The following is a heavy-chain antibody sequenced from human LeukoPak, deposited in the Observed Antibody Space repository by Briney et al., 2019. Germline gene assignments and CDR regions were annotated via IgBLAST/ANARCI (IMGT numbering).Heavy chain of an antibody. D-gene: IGHD2-15*01. CDR2: ISSNGGST. J-gene: IGHJ4*02. Sequence: GGSMSLSCSASGFTFSSYGMHWVRQAAGKGREYVSAISSNGGSTYHADSVKGRFTISRDNSKNTLYLQMSRLRAEDTAVYYCVKDGLNKVAPCSGGSCYYFDYWGQGTLVTVSS. V-gene: IGHV3-64D*09. CDR3: VKDGLNKVAPCSGGSCYYFDY. CDR1: GFTFSSYG.